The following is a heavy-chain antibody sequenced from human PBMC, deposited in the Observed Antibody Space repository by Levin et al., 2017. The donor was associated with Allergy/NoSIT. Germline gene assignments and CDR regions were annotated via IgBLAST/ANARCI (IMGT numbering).Heavy chain of an antibody. CDR1: GFTFSSYS. Sequence: GESLKISCAASGFTFSSYSMNWVRQAPGKGLEWVSYISSSSSTIYYADSVKGRFTISRDNAKNSLYLQMNSLRAEDTAVYYCARDFGYYDSSGRYDYWGQGTLVTVSS. CDR2: ISSSSSTI. J-gene: IGHJ4*02. CDR3: ARDFGYYDSSGRYDY. D-gene: IGHD3-22*01. V-gene: IGHV3-48*01.